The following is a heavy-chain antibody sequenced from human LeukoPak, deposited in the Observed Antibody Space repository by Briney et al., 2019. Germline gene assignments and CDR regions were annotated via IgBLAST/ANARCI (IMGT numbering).Heavy chain of an antibody. Sequence: GSLRLSCAASGFIFSDHYMDWVRQAPGKGLEWIGRIYTSGSTNYNPSLKSRVTISVDTSKNQFSLKLSSVTAADTAVYYCARGLLCFLGDAGYNWFDPWGQGPLVPVSS. D-gene: IGHD3-10*01. V-gene: IGHV4-4*08. CDR3: ARGLLCFLGDAGYNWFDP. CDR2: IYTSGST. J-gene: IGHJ5*02. CDR1: GFIFSDHY.